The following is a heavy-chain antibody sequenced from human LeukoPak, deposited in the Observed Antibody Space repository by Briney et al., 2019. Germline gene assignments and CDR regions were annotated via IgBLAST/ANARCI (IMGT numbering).Heavy chain of an antibody. J-gene: IGHJ3*02. D-gene: IGHD1-26*01. Sequence: ASVKVSCKASGYTFTSYGISWVRQAPGQGLEWMGWISAYNGNTNYAQKLQGRVTMTTDTSTSTAYMELRSLRSDVTAVYYCARDQWYSGSYSKGIDAFDIWGQGTMVTVSS. V-gene: IGHV1-18*01. CDR3: ARDQWYSGSYSKGIDAFDI. CDR1: GYTFTSYG. CDR2: ISAYNGNT.